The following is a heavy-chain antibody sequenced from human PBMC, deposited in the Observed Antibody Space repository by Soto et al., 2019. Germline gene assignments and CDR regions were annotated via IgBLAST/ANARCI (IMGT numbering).Heavy chain of an antibody. CDR3: ARAHYGDYGYGMDV. V-gene: IGHV4-30-2*01. CDR1: GGSISSGGYS. J-gene: IGHJ6*02. CDR2: IYHSGST. D-gene: IGHD4-17*01. Sequence: QLQLQESGSGLVKPSQTLSLTCAVSGGSISSGGYSWSWIRQPPGKGLEWIGYIYHSGSTYYNPSLRSRVTISVDRAKNQFSLKLSSVTAADTAVYYCARAHYGDYGYGMDVWGQGTTVTVSS.